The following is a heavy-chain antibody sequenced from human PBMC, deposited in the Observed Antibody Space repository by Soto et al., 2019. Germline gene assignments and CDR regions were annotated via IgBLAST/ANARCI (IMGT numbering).Heavy chain of an antibody. D-gene: IGHD3-9*01. J-gene: IGHJ4*02. CDR1: GFTFSTYG. V-gene: IGHV3-74*01. CDR2: INSDGSST. CDR3: ARGRHYDLLTGYYK. Sequence: EVQLVESGGGLVQPGGSLRLSCAASGFTFSTYGMHWVRQAPGKGLMWISRINSDGSSTTYADSVKGRFTVSRDNAKNTLYLQMNSLRAEDTAVYYCARGRHYDLLTGYYKWGQGTLVTVSS.